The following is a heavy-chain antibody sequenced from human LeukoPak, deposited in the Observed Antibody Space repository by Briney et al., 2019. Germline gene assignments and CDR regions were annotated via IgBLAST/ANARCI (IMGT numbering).Heavy chain of an antibody. CDR1: GFPVRISG. Sequence: GGSLRLSCAAPGFPVRISGMHWVRQGPDKGLGWVALISSEGNKKHYADSVKGRFTIFRDNSKNSLYLQMSRLRAEDTAVYYCAKKLSGSYEEGMQQWGQGTLVTVSS. D-gene: IGHD1-26*01. V-gene: IGHV3-30*18. CDR2: ISSEGNKK. J-gene: IGHJ1*01. CDR3: AKKLSGSYEEGMQQ.